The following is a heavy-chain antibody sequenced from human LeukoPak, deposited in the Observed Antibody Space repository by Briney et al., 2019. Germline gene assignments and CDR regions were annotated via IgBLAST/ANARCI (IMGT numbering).Heavy chain of an antibody. D-gene: IGHD3-10*01. CDR2: IIPIFGTA. CDR1: GSTFSSYA. CDR3: ARGGPLGELSHWFDS. Sequence: SVKVSCKASGSTFSSYAISWVRQAPGQGLEWLGGIIPIFGTANYAQKFQGRVTITADESTSTAYMELSSLRSEDTAVYYCARGGPLGELSHWFDSWGQGTLVTVSS. J-gene: IGHJ5*01. V-gene: IGHV1-69*13.